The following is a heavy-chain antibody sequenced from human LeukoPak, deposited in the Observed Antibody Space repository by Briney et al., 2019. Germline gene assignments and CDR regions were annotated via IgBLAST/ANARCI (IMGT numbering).Heavy chain of an antibody. CDR1: GGSFSGYY. J-gene: IGHJ6*02. CDR3: ARDTEDGPYYYYYYGMDV. CDR2: INHSGIT. V-gene: IGHV4-34*01. Sequence: SETLSLTCAVYGGSFSGYYWSWIRQPPGKGLEWIGEINHSGITNYNPSLKSRVTISVDTSKNQFSLKLSSVTAADTAVYYCARDTEDGPYYYYYYGMDVWGQRTTVTVSS. D-gene: IGHD5-18*01.